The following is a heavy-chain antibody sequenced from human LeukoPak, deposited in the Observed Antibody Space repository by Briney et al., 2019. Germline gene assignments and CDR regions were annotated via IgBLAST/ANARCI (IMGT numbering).Heavy chain of an antibody. CDR1: GFTFSSYW. D-gene: IGHD3-22*01. Sequence: GGSLRLSCAASGFTFSSYWMRWVRQAPGKGLVWVSRINSDGSSTSYADSVKGRFTISRDNAKNTLYLQMNSLRAEDTAVYYCARVGDSSGYLAYFDYWGQGTLVTVSS. CDR3: ARVGDSSGYLAYFDY. V-gene: IGHV3-74*01. J-gene: IGHJ4*02. CDR2: INSDGSST.